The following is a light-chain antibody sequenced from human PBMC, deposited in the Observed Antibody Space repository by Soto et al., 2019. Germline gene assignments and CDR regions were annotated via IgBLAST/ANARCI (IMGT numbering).Light chain of an antibody. V-gene: IGKV1-39*01. CDR2: AAS. Sequence: DIQMTQSPSSLSASVGDRVTITCRASQSISSYLNWYQQKPGKAPKLLIYAASSLQSGAPSRFSGSGSGTDFTLTISSXQPEDFATYYCQQSYSTPRTFGQGTKVDIK. J-gene: IGKJ1*01. CDR3: QQSYSTPRT. CDR1: QSISSY.